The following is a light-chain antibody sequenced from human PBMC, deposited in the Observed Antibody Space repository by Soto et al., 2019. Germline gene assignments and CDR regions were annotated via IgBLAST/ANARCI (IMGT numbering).Light chain of an antibody. CDR1: QSVSSN. V-gene: IGKV3-15*01. CDR3: QRHHAWPLT. J-gene: IGKJ4*01. Sequence: EIVMTQSPATLSVSPGERATLSCRASQSVSSNLAWYQQKPGQAPRLLIYRASTRAAGIPARFSGSGSGTEFTLTISSLQSEDFAVYYCQRHHAWPLTFGGGTTVEIK. CDR2: RAS.